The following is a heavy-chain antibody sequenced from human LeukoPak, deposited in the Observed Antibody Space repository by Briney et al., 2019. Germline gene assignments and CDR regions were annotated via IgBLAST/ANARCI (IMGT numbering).Heavy chain of an antibody. CDR2: IYTSGST. V-gene: IGHV4-4*07. CDR3: AREGPITIFGVVKFMDV. Sequence: SETLSLTCTVSGASISSYYWSWIRQPAGKGLEWIGHIYTSGSTNYNPSLKSRVTISVDKSKNQFSLKLSSVTDADTAVYYCAREGPITIFGVVKFMDVWGKGTTVTVSS. J-gene: IGHJ6*03. D-gene: IGHD3-3*01. CDR1: GASISSYY.